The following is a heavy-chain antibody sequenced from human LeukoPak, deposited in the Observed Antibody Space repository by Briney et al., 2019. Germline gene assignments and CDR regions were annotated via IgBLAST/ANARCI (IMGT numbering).Heavy chain of an antibody. V-gene: IGHV3-30*18. CDR2: ISYDGSNK. J-gene: IGHJ4*02. CDR1: GFTFSSYG. D-gene: IGHD4-23*01. Sequence: GGSLRLSCAAPGFTFSSYGMHWVRQAPGKGLEWVSVISYDGSNKYYADSVEGRFTIFRNNSKNTLYLEKNSLRAEDTAVYYCAKRGDYGGKSPFDYWGQGTLVTVSS. CDR3: AKRGDYGGKSPFDY.